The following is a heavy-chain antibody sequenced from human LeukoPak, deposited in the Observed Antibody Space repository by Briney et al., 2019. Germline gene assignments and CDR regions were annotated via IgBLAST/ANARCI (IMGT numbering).Heavy chain of an antibody. CDR2: IYYSGST. Sequence: SETLSLTCTVSGGSISSYYWSWIRQPPGKGLEWIGYIYYSGSTKYNPSLKSRVTISVDTSKNQFSLKLSSVTAADTAVYYCAREAGDFYYFDYWGQGTLVTVSS. D-gene: IGHD3-3*01. J-gene: IGHJ4*02. V-gene: IGHV4-59*12. CDR1: GGSISSYY. CDR3: AREAGDFYYFDY.